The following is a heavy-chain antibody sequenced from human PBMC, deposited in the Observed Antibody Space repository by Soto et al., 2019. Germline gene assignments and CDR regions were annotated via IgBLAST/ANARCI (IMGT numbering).Heavy chain of an antibody. Sequence: SETLSLTCGVSGGTIRSPDWWTWVRQPPGKGLEWIGEIFQSGSANYTPSLESRVTISVDKSKNQLSLTLTSVTAADTAVYFCARGRGRYSSGWSWFDPWGQGILVTVSS. J-gene: IGHJ5*02. CDR3: ARGRGRYSSGWSWFDP. CDR1: GGTIRSPDW. V-gene: IGHV4-4*02. D-gene: IGHD6-19*01. CDR2: IFQSGSA.